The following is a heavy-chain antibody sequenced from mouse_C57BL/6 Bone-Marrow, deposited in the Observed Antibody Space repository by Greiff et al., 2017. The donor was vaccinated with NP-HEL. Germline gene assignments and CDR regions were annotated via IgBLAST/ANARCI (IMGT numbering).Heavy chain of an antibody. D-gene: IGHD6-1*01. CDR3: ARHGLY. J-gene: IGHJ3*01. V-gene: IGHV5-6*01. CDR1: GFTFSSYG. CDR2: ISSGGSYT. Sequence: EVKLLESGGDLVKPGGSLKLSCAASGFTFSSYGMSWVRQTPDKRLEWVATISSGGSYTYYPDSVKGRFTISRDNAKNTLYLQMSSLKSEDTAMYYCARHGLYWGQGTLVTVSA.